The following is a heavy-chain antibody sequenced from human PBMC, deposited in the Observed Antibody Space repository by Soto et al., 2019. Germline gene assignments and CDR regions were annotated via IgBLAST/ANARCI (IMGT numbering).Heavy chain of an antibody. V-gene: IGHV3-48*03. CDR3: ARAFSGSYYRHFQN. J-gene: IGHJ1*01. D-gene: IGHD1-26*01. CDR2: ISNSGNTI. Sequence: GGSLRLSCAASGFTFSSFEMNWVRQAPGKGPEWVSYISNSGNTIYYAGSVKGRFTISRDNAKNSLYLQMNSLRGEDTAVYYCARAFSGSYYRHFQNWGQGTLVTVSS. CDR1: GFTFSSFE.